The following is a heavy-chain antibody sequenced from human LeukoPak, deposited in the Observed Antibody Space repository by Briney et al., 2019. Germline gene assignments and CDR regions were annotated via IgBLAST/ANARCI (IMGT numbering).Heavy chain of an antibody. D-gene: IGHD2-2*01. CDR1: GFTLSSYA. Sequence: PGGSLRLSCAASGFTLSSYAMSWVRQAPGKGLEWVSAISGSDGSTYYADSVRGRFTISRDNSKNTLYLQMNSLRAEDTAVYYCARESTSWYFDLWGRGTLVTVSS. CDR3: ARESTSWYFDL. CDR2: ISGSDGST. J-gene: IGHJ2*01. V-gene: IGHV3-23*01.